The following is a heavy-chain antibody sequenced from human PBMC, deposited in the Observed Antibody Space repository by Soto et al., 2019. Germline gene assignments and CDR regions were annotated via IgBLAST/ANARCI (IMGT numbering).Heavy chain of an antibody. CDR2: IKQDGSEK. J-gene: IGHJ4*02. D-gene: IGHD3-9*01. CDR3: AREGFDWLTEAPYFDY. V-gene: IGHV3-7*01. CDR1: GFTFSSYW. Sequence: SGGSLRLSCAASGFTFSSYWMSWVRQAPGKGLEWVANIKQDGSEKYYVDSVKGRFTISRDNAKNSLYLQMNSLRAEDTAVYYCAREGFDWLTEAPYFDYWGQGTLVTVSS.